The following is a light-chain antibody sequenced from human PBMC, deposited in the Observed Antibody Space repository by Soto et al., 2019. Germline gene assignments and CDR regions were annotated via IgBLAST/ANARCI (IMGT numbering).Light chain of an antibody. CDR1: QSISSW. J-gene: IGKJ3*01. V-gene: IGKV1-5*01. CDR2: DAS. Sequence: DIQMTQSPSTLSSSVGDRVTITCRASQSISSWLAWYQQKPGEAPKLLIYDASSLQSGVSSRFSASGSGTEFSLSISSLQPDDLATYYCQHYNSLSSFGPGTKVDNK. CDR3: QHYNSLSS.